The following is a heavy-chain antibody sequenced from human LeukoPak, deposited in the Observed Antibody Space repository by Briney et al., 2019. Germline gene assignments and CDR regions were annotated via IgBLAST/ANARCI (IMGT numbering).Heavy chain of an antibody. V-gene: IGHV3-23*01. Sequence: QPGGSLRLSCAASGFTFSSYAMSWVRQAPGKGLEWVSAISGSGGSTYYADSVKGRFTLSRHNSNNTLYLHMHSLRAEDTAVYYCARDEFGATVTTPYFDYWGQGTLVTVSS. CDR3: ARDEFGATVTTPYFDY. D-gene: IGHD4-17*01. CDR1: GFTFSSYA. J-gene: IGHJ4*02. CDR2: ISGSGGST.